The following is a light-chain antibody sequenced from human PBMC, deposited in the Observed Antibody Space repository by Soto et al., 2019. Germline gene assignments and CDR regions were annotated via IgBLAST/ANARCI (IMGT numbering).Light chain of an antibody. CDR1: SSDVGGYNY. V-gene: IGLV2-8*01. Sequence: QSALTQPPSASGSPGQSVTISCTGTSSDVGGYNYVSWYQQHPGKAPKLMIYEVSKRPSGVPDRWAGSKSGYTACLTVSGLQAEYDADYYCISDAGGNNMVFGGGTKLTVL. J-gene: IGLJ3*02. CDR3: ISDAGGNNMV. CDR2: EVS.